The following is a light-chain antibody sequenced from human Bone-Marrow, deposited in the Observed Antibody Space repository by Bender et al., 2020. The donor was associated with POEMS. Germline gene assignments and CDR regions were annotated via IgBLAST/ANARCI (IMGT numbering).Light chain of an antibody. Sequence: QSVLTQPPSVSGAPGQRVTISCTGSSSNTGSGYDINWYQHLPGTAPKLLIYGYNNRPSGVPDRFSGSKYGTLASLAITGLQAEDEGDYYCQSYDNSLGGWVFGGGTKLTVL. CDR1: SSNTGSGYD. CDR3: QSYDNSLGGWV. V-gene: IGLV1-40*01. J-gene: IGLJ3*02. CDR2: GYN.